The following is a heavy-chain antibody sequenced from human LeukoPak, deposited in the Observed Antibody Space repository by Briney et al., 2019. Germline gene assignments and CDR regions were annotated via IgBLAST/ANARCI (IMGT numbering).Heavy chain of an antibody. CDR1: GGSFSGYY. V-gene: IGHV4-38-2*01. CDR2: IYHSGST. D-gene: IGHD5-18*01. Sequence: WETLSLTCAVYGGSFSGYYLGWIRQPPGKGLEWIGSIYHSGSTYYNPSLKSRVTISVDTSKNQFSLKLSSVTAADTAVYYCTSVYSYGRIYQNWFDPWGQGTLVTVSS. J-gene: IGHJ5*02. CDR3: TSVYSYGRIYQNWFDP.